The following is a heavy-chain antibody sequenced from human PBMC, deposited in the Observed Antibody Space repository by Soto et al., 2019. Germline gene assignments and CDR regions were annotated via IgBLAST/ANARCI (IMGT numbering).Heavy chain of an antibody. V-gene: IGHV3-23*01. CDR1: GFSFNSYA. Sequence: EVHLLESGGGLVQPGGSLRLSCAASGFSFNSYAIVWVRQAPGKGLEWVSVISARGGSSYFADSVKGRFTISRDNSKNVLSLEMNSLRAEDTAIYFCSKGSIEYSASVDNWGQGTLVVVSS. CDR2: ISARGGSS. CDR3: SKGSIEYSASVDN. D-gene: IGHD5-12*01. J-gene: IGHJ4*02.